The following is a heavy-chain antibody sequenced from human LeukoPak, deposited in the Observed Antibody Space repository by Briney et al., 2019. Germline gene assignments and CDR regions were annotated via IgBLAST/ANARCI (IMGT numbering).Heavy chain of an antibody. CDR2: IYHNGTP. V-gene: IGHV4-4*02. CDR1: VGAINSGNW. Sequence: SGTLSLTCAVSVGAINSGNWWSWVRQSPGKGLEWIGEIYHNGTPNYNPSLKSRVTISADTFKNHFSLKMTSVTAADTAVYYCATAPILRGEGGEHYKYGMDVWGQGTTVIVSS. CDR3: ATAPILRGEGGEHYKYGMDV. D-gene: IGHD2-2*02. J-gene: IGHJ6*02.